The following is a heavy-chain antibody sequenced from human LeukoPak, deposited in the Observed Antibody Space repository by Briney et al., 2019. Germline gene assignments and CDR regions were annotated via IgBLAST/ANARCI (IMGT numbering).Heavy chain of an antibody. J-gene: IGHJ4*02. D-gene: IGHD6-19*01. CDR1: GGSISSYY. Sequence: SETLSLTCNVSGGSISSYYWSWIRQPPGKGLEWIGYIYYSGRTNYNPSLKSRVTISVDTSKNQLSLKVNSVTAADTAAYYCARLAAVAGDFDYWGQGALVTVSS. V-gene: IGHV4-59*08. CDR2: IYYSGRT. CDR3: ARLAAVAGDFDY.